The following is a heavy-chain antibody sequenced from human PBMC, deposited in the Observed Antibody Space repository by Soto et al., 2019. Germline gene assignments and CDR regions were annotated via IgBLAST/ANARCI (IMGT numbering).Heavy chain of an antibody. Sequence: ASVKVSCKTSGYTFTDYDINWVRQATGQGLEWIGWMNPNSGETGYAQKFQGRVAMTRSASLSTAYLELSSLRSEDTAVYYCARVAVAARPRWYNWFDPWGQGTLVTVSS. CDR1: GYTFTDYD. V-gene: IGHV1-8*01. CDR2: MNPNSGET. J-gene: IGHJ5*02. CDR3: ARVAVAARPRWYNWFDP. D-gene: IGHD2-15*01.